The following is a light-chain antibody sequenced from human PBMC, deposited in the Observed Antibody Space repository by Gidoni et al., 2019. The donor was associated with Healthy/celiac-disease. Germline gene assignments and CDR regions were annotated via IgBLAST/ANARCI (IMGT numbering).Light chain of an antibody. CDR1: SSNIGSNY. CDR2: RNN. V-gene: IGLV1-47*01. J-gene: IGLJ2*01. Sequence: QPVLTQPPSASGTPGQRVTISCSGSSSNIGSNYVYWYQQLPGTAPKLLIYRNNQRPSGVPDRFSGSKSGTSASLAIIGLRSEDEADYYWAAWDDSLLVFGGGTKLTVL. CDR3: AAWDDSLLV.